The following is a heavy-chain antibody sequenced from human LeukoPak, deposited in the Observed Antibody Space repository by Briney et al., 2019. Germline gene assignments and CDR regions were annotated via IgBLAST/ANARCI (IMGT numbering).Heavy chain of an antibody. V-gene: IGHV3-9*01. J-gene: IGHJ4*02. Sequence: GRSLRLSCAASGFTFDDYAMHWVRQTPGKGLEWVSGISWSSDGIGYADSVKGRFTISRDNAENSLYLQMNSLRGEDTALYYCARDISSSDWILDYWGQGPLVTVSS. D-gene: IGHD5-18*01. CDR1: GFTFDDYA. CDR2: ISWSSDGI. CDR3: ARDISSSDWILDY.